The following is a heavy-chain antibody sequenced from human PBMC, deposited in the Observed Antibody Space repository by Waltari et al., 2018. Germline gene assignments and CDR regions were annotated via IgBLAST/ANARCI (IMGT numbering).Heavy chain of an antibody. D-gene: IGHD5-12*01. Sequence: QPPGQGRKWIGTIAYAGTTYTNPALRSRLTMSRDTSKNQLSLTLGSTTAADTAVYYCATYIGASVGTAAFDVWGQGTMVTVSS. J-gene: IGHJ3*01. V-gene: IGHV4-39*01. CDR3: ATYIGASVGTAAFDV. CDR2: IAYAGTT.